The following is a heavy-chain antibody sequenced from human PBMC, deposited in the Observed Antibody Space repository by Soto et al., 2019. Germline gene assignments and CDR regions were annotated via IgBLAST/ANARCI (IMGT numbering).Heavy chain of an antibody. J-gene: IGHJ4*02. CDR1: GFSLSTGAVG. Sequence: QITLKESGPTLVKPTQTLTLTCTFSGFSLSTGAVGVGWIRQPPGEALEWLALVYYNDDIRYSPSLKDRLTITKDTSKNQVVLTLTNMDLVDTATYFCAHGRSVGSTYYFEYWGQGILVTVSS. CDR2: VYYNDDI. V-gene: IGHV2-5*01. D-gene: IGHD2-2*03. CDR3: AHGRSVGSTYYFEY.